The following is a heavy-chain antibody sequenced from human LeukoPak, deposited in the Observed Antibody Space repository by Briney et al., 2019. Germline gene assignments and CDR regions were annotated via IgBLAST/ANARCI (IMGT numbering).Heavy chain of an antibody. CDR3: ARKSVGDYSRWFDP. D-gene: IGHD4-17*01. J-gene: IGHJ5*02. CDR2: IYTSGST. V-gene: IGHV4-4*07. Sequence: GSLRLSCTVSGGSISSYYWSWIRQPAGKGLEWIGRIYTSGSTNYNPSLKSRVTMSVDTSKNQFSLKLSSVTAADTAVYYCARKSVGDYSRWFDPWGQGTLVTVSS. CDR1: GGSISSYY.